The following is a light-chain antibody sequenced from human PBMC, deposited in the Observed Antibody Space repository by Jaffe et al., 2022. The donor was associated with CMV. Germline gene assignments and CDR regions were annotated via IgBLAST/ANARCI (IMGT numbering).Light chain of an antibody. J-gene: IGKJ1*01. CDR3: QQYGGSPWT. Sequence: EIVLTQSPGTLSLSPGERATLSCRASQSVSSSSLAWYQRKPGQAPRLLIYGASSRAAGIPDRFSGSGSGTDFTLSISRLEPEDFAVYYCQQYGGSPWTFGQGTNVEIK. V-gene: IGKV3-20*01. CDR2: GAS. CDR1: QSVSSSS.